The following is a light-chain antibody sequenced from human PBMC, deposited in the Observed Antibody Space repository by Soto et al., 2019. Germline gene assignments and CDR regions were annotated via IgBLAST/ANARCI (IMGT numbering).Light chain of an antibody. CDR2: DDS. J-gene: IGLJ2*01. Sequence: SYELTQAPSVSVAPGQTARITCEGHNIQSKSLHWYQHKTGQAPVLVVYDDSDRPSGIPERFSGSNSGNTATLTIGRVEAGDEADYYCQVWDTDSYHVLFGGGTKLTVL. CDR3: QVWDTDSYHVL. V-gene: IGLV3-21*02. CDR1: NIQSKS.